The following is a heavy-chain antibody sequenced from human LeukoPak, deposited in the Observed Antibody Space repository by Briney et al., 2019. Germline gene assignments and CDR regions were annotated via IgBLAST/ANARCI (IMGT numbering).Heavy chain of an antibody. V-gene: IGHV5-51*01. J-gene: IGHJ3*02. Sequence: NRGESLKISCKGSGYTFTSYWIGWVRQMPGKGLEWMGIIHPGDSDTRYSPSFQGQVTISADKSISTAYLQWSSLKASDTAMYYCARQISRSWSTDAFDIWGQGTMVTVSS. CDR3: ARQISRSWSTDAFDI. D-gene: IGHD6-13*01. CDR1: GYTFTSYW. CDR2: IHPGDSDT.